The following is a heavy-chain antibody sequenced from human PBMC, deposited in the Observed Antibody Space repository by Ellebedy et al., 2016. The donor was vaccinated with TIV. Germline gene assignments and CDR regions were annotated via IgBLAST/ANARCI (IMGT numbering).Heavy chain of an antibody. CDR2: IFNSGNT. Sequence: SETLSLTXSVSGDSITRGGYYWSWIRQNPGKGLEWIGFIFNSGNTYYNPSLKSRVTISVDTSKNQFSLNLTSVTAADTAVYYCARDSQDTDAFESWGQGTMVTVSS. CDR3: ARDSQDTDAFES. V-gene: IGHV4-31*03. CDR1: GDSITRGGYY. J-gene: IGHJ3*02.